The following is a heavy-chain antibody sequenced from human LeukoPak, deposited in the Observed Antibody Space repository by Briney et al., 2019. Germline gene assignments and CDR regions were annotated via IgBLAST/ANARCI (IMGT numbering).Heavy chain of an antibody. CDR3: ARGTDYDSSGYYYY. D-gene: IGHD3-22*01. CDR2: INPNSGGT. J-gene: IGHJ4*02. V-gene: IGHV1-2*04. Sequence: ASVKVSCKASGYTFTGYYMHWVRQAPGQGLEWMGWINPNSGGTNYAQKFQGWVTMTRDTSISTAYMELSRLRSDDTVVYYCARGTDYDSSGYYYYWGQGTLVTVSS. CDR1: GYTFTGYY.